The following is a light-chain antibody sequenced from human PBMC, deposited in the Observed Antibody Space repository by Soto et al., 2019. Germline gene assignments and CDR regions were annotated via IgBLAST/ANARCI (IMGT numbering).Light chain of an antibody. CDR1: QSVSSSY. J-gene: IGKJ1*01. CDR3: QQYGRSPRT. Sequence: EIVLTQSPGTLSLSPGERATLSCRASQSVSSSYLAWYQQKPGQAPRLLIYGASSRATGIPDRFSGSGSGKDFTLTISRLEPEDSAVYYCQQYGRSPRTFGQGTKVEIX. V-gene: IGKV3-20*01. CDR2: GAS.